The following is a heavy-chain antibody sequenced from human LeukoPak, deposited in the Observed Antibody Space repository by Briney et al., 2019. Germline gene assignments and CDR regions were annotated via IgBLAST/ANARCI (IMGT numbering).Heavy chain of an antibody. V-gene: IGHV1-8*01. J-gene: IGHJ4*02. CDR2: MNPNSGNT. Sequence: ASVKVSCKASGYTFTSYDINWVRQATGQGLEWMGWMNPNSGNTGYAQKFQGRVTMTRNTSISTAYMELSSLRSEDTAVYYCARDPDTAMFRDYWGQGTLVTVSS. CDR1: GYTFTSYD. CDR3: ARDPDTAMFRDY. D-gene: IGHD5-18*01.